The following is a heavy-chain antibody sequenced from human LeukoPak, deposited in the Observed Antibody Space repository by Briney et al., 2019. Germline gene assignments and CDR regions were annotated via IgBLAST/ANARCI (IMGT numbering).Heavy chain of an antibody. CDR3: ARDLDTAMVTPDY. V-gene: IGHV4-34*01. D-gene: IGHD5-18*01. CDR2: INHSGST. CDR1: GGSFSGHY. Sequence: SETLSLTCAVYGGSFSGHYWSWIRQPPGKGLEWIGEINHSGSTNYNPSLKSRVTISVDTSKNQFSLKLSSVTAADTAVYYCARDLDTAMVTPDYWGQGTLVTVSS. J-gene: IGHJ4*02.